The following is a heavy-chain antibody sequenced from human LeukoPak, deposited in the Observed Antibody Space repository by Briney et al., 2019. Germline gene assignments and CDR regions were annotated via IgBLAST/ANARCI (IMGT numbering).Heavy chain of an antibody. CDR2: IYSGGST. CDR3: ARDRGYSSSPADFDY. D-gene: IGHD6-13*01. Sequence: PGGSLRLSCAASGFTFSSNYMSWVRQAPGKGLEWVSVIYSGGSTYYADSVKGRFTISRDNSKNTLYLQMNSLRAEDTAVYYCARDRGYSSSPADFDYWGQGTLVTVSS. V-gene: IGHV3-66*02. J-gene: IGHJ4*02. CDR1: GFTFSSNY.